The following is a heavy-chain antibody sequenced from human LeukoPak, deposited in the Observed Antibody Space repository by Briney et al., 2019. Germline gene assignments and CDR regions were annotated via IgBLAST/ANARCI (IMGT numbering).Heavy chain of an antibody. D-gene: IGHD1-26*01. Sequence: GGSLRLSCAASGFTFSYHSMIWVRQAPGKGLEWVSSISENSAYIYHSDSLKGRFTISRDNAKNSLYLQMNSLRAEDTAVYYCARQMSTLRSDCLGQGTLVTVCS. J-gene: IGHJ4*02. V-gene: IGHV3-21*01. CDR1: GFTFSYHS. CDR3: ARQMSTLRSDC. CDR2: ISENSAYI.